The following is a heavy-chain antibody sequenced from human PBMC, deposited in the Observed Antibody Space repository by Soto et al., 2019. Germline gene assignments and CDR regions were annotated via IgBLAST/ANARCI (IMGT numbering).Heavy chain of an antibody. V-gene: IGHV1-18*01. D-gene: IGHD2-2*01. J-gene: IGHJ6*02. CDR2: ISAYNGNT. Sequence: QVQLVQSGAEVKKPGASVKVSCKASGYTFTSYGISWVRQAPGQGLEWMGWISAYNGNTNYAQKLQGRVTMTTDTSTSTAYMERRSLRSDDTAVYYCARVVVVPAAMYYYYGMDVWGQGATVTVSS. CDR3: ARVVVVPAAMYYYYGMDV. CDR1: GYTFTSYG.